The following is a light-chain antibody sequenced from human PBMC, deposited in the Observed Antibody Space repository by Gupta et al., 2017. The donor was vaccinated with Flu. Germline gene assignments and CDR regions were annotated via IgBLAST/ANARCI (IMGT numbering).Light chain of an antibody. CDR1: QTDTNK. CDR3: QQYDNRPFT. V-gene: IGKV3-15*01. Sequence: PATLSVSPDDSATLCWRASQTDTNKLAWYQQKPGQPPRLLISDASTRASGIPARFSGSGSGTDFSLTISGLQSEDFAIYYCQQYDNRPFTFGQGTKLEIK. CDR2: DAS. J-gene: IGKJ2*01.